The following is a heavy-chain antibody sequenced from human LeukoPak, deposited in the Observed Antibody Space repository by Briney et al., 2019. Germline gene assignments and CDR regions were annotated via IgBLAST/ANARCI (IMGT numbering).Heavy chain of an antibody. CDR3: ARGIWSATRVDYYLDN. CDR1: GYTFSGYA. V-gene: IGHV1-3*01. CDR2: INAGNGHT. D-gene: IGHD5-24*01. Sequence: APVKVSCKASGYTFSGYAIHWVRQAPGQRFEWMGLINAGNGHTKYSQNFQGRVTITRDSSANIVYMDVSSLTSEDTAVYYCARGIWSATRVDYYLDNWGRGTLVTVSS. J-gene: IGHJ4*02.